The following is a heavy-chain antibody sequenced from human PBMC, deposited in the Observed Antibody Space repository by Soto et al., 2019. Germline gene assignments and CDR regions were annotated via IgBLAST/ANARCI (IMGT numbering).Heavy chain of an antibody. V-gene: IGHV5-51*01. Sequence: GSLKISCKGSGYTFTNYWIGWVRQMPGKGLEWMGIIYPGDSDTKYNPSFQGQVTISADKSITTTYLQWSSLKASDTAIYYCAASIFYYGMDVWGQGTTVTVSS. CDR1: GYTFTNYW. CDR3: AASIFYYGMDV. CDR2: IYPGDSDT. J-gene: IGHJ6*02.